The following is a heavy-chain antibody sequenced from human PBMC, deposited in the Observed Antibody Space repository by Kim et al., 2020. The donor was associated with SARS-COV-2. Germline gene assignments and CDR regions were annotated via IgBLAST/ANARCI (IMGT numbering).Heavy chain of an antibody. J-gene: IGHJ6*02. CDR2: IYTSGSTT. V-gene: IGHV3-48*03. Sequence: GGSLRLSCTASGFTFSSYEMNWVRQAPGKGLEWVAYIYTSGSTTHYAESVKGRFTVSRDNPKNSLYLQMNSLRVEDTAVYYCVRHLVGGSGMDVWGQGTTVTVSS. CDR1: GFTFSSYE. D-gene: IGHD3-10*01. CDR3: VRHLVGGSGMDV.